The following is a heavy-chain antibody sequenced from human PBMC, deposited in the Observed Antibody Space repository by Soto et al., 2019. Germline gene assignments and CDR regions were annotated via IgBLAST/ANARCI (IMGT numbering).Heavy chain of an antibody. CDR3: ARDLRATGKGSGYYYYYGMDV. V-gene: IGHV4-31*03. Sequence: SETLSLTCTVSGGSISSGGYYWSWIRQHPGKGLERIGYIYYSGSTYYNPSLKSRVTISVDTSKNQFSLKLSSVTAADTAVYYCARDLRATGKGSGYYYYYGMDVWCQGTTVTVAS. J-gene: IGHJ6*02. D-gene: IGHD1-1*01. CDR1: GGSISSGGYY. CDR2: IYYSGST.